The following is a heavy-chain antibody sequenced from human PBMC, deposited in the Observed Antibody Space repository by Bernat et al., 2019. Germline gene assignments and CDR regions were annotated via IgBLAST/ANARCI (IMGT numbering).Heavy chain of an antibody. CDR1: GFTVSSNY. V-gene: IGHV3-53*05. D-gene: IGHD3-9*01. CDR2: IYSDGST. CDR3: ARGHYEILTGSYWWFDP. J-gene: IGHJ5*02. Sequence: EVQLVETGGGLIQPGGSLRLSCAASGFTVSSNYMTWVRQAPGKGLEWVSVIYSDGSTYYTDSVKGRFTISRDSSRNTLYLQMNSLGAEDTAVYYCARGHYEILTGSYWWFDPWGQGTLVTVSS.